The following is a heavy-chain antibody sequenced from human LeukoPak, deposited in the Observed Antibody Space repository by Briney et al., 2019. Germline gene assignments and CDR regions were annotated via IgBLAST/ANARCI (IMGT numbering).Heavy chain of an antibody. CDR2: ITGGSTTI. CDR1: GFTFSTYS. D-gene: IGHD3-16*01. V-gene: IGHV3-48*04. J-gene: IGHJ4*02. CDR3: AGDTPPGGDYYFDY. Sequence: GGSLRLSCVASGFTFSTYSMNWVRQAPGKRLEWVSYITGGSTTIFYADSVQGRFTISRDNAKNSLYLQLNSLRVEDTAVYYCAGDTPPGGDYYFDYWGQGTLVIVSS.